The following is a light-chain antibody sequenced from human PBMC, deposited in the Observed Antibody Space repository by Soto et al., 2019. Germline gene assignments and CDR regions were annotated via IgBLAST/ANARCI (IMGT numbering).Light chain of an antibody. J-gene: IGKJ5*01. CDR2: GAS. Sequence: EIVLTQSPGTLSLSPGERATLSCRVSQSVTSNYIAWYQQKPGQAPRLLIYGASNRATGIPDRFSGSGSGTDFTLTISRLEPEDFAVYYCQQYNNWPRITFGQGTRLEIK. CDR3: QQYNNWPRIT. CDR1: QSVTSNY. V-gene: IGKV3-20*01.